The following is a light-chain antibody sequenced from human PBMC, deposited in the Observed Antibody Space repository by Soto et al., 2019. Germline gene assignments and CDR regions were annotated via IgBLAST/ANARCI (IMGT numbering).Light chain of an antibody. CDR1: SSDVGGYNY. J-gene: IGLJ1*01. V-gene: IGLV2-14*01. CDR2: EVT. Sequence: SALTQPASVSGSPGQSITISCTGTSSDVGGYNYVSWYQQHPGKAPKLVIYEVTNRPSGVSNRFSGSKSGNTASLTISGLQADDEANYYCSSYTSGSTLYVFGRGTKVTVL. CDR3: SSYTSGSTLYV.